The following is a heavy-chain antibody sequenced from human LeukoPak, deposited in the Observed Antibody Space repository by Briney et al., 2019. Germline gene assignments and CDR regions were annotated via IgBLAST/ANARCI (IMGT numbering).Heavy chain of an antibody. D-gene: IGHD6-13*01. CDR3: AKQSYNSRVGLLYYHY. Sequence: SETLSLTCTVSGGSISTYYWSWIRQPPGKGLEWIGYVYYSGSTNYNPSLKSRVTISVDTSKTQFSLKVSSVTAADTAVYYCAKQSYNSRVGLLYYHYWGRGTLVTTSS. J-gene: IGHJ4*02. V-gene: IGHV4-59*08. CDR2: VYYSGST. CDR1: GGSISTYY.